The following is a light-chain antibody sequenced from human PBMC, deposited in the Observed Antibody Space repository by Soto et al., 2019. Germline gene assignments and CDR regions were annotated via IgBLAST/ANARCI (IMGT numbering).Light chain of an antibody. J-gene: IGLJ2*01. CDR3: QTWDTANMI. Sequence: QPVLTQSPSASASLGASVKLTCTLSSGHSSYAIAWHQQQPEKGPRLLMKLNIDGSHTKGDGIPDRFSGSRSGAERYLTISSLQSEDEADYYCQTWDTANMIFGGGTKLTVL. CDR1: SGHSSYA. CDR2: LNIDGSH. V-gene: IGLV4-69*02.